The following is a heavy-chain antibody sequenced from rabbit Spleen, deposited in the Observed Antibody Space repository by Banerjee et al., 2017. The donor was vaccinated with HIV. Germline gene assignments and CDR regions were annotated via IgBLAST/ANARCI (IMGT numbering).Heavy chain of an antibody. J-gene: IGHJ4*01. D-gene: IGHD1-1*01. Sequence: QEQLVEYGGDLVQPEGSLTLTCKASGFSFTSSYWMCWVRQAPGKGLEWSACIYTISGSAYYASWVISRFTISKTSSTTVTLQMTSLTAADTATYFCARGEPATSGYYFYLWGQGTLVTVS. CDR3: ARGEPATSGYYFYL. CDR1: GFSFTSSYW. CDR2: IYTISGSA. V-gene: IGHV1S45*01.